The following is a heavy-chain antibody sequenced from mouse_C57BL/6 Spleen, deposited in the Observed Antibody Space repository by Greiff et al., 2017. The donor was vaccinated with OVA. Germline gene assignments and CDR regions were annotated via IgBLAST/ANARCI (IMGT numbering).Heavy chain of an antibody. CDR2: ISDGGSYT. J-gene: IGHJ4*01. Sequence: EVQGVESGGGLVKPGGSLKLSCAASGFTFSSYAMSWVRQTPEKRLEWVATISDGGSYTYYPDNVKGRFTISRDNAKNNLYLQMSHLKSEDTAMYYCARDPYYYGSSVDYYAMDYWGQGTSVTVSS. V-gene: IGHV5-4*01. CDR1: GFTFSSYA. D-gene: IGHD1-1*01. CDR3: ARDPYYYGSSVDYYAMDY.